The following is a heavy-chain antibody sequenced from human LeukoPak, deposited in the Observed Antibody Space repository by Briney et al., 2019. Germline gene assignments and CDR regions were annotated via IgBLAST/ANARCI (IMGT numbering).Heavy chain of an antibody. J-gene: IGHJ6*04. CDR2: IFYSGGT. D-gene: IGHD2-2*01. V-gene: IGHV4-59*12. CDR3: ARAKEGASLVLSFKYHYYFLDV. Sequence: SETLSLTCTVSGDSISNYYWNWIRQAPGKGLEWIGYIFYSGGTNYNSSLKSRATISVDRSKNQFSLRLSSVTAADTAAYYCARAKEGASLVLSFKYHYYFLDVWGIGTTVTVSS. CDR1: GDSISNYY.